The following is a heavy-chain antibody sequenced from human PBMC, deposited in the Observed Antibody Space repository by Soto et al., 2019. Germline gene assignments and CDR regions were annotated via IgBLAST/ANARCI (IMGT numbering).Heavy chain of an antibody. CDR2: ISWNSGSI. Sequence: GGSLRLSCAASGFTFDDYAMHWVRQAPGKGLEWVSGISWNSGSIGYADSVKGRFTISRDNAKNSLYLQMGSLRDEDTAVYYCARQNWDFYSSYFDSWGQGTPVTVSS. CDR3: ARQNWDFYSSYFDS. J-gene: IGHJ4*02. D-gene: IGHD3-3*01. CDR1: GFTFDDYA. V-gene: IGHV3-9*01.